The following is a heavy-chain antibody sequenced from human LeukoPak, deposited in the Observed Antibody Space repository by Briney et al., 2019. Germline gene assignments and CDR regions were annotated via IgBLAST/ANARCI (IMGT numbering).Heavy chain of an antibody. CDR3: AKNTKPTLVTPDF. CDR1: GFTFSSYW. V-gene: IGHV3-74*01. D-gene: IGHD4-23*01. Sequence: GGSLRLSCAASGFTFSSYWMHWVRQAPGKGLVWVSRINTDGSSTSYADSVKGRFTMSRDNAKNTLYLQMNSLRAEDSAVYYCAKNTKPTLVTPDFWGQGTLVTVSS. CDR2: INTDGSST. J-gene: IGHJ4*02.